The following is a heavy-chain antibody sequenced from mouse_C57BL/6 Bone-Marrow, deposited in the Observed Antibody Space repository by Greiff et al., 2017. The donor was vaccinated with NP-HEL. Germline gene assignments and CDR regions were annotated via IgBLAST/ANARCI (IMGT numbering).Heavy chain of an antibody. CDR2: INPNNGGT. Sequence: EVQLQQSGPELVKPGASVKISCKASGYTFTDYYMNWVKQSHGKSLEWIGDINPNNGGTSYNQKFKGKATLTVDKSSSTAYMELRSLTSEDSAVYYCARWGYYDYDGGFAYWGQGTLVTVSA. D-gene: IGHD2-4*01. CDR3: ARWGYYDYDGGFAY. CDR1: GYTFTDYY. V-gene: IGHV1-26*01. J-gene: IGHJ3*01.